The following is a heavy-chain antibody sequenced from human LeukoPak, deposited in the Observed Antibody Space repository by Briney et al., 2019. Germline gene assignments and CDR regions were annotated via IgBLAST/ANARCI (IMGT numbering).Heavy chain of an antibody. CDR2: ISGSGIST. J-gene: IGHJ4*02. V-gene: IGHV3-23*01. CDR3: AKDQRSFSYFDY. D-gene: IGHD1-26*01. Sequence: GGSLRLSCAASGFTFCSYAMSWVRQAPGKGLEWVSDISGSGISTYYADSVKGRFTISRDNSKNTLYLQMNSLRAEDTAVYYCAKDQRSFSYFDYWGQGTLVTVSS. CDR1: GFTFCSYA.